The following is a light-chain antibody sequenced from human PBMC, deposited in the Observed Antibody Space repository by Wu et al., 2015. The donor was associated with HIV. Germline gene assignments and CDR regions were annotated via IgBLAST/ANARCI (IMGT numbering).Light chain of an antibody. CDR3: QQYGESPRT. CDR2: GAS. Sequence: EIVLTQSPGTLSLSPGERVTLSCRASQSVPSDYLAWYQQKPGQSPRLLIYGASSRATGIPERISGSGSGTDFSLTIDKLESEDFAIYFCQQYGESPRTFGQGTKVEVK. CDR1: QSVPSDY. V-gene: IGKV3-20*01. J-gene: IGKJ1*01.